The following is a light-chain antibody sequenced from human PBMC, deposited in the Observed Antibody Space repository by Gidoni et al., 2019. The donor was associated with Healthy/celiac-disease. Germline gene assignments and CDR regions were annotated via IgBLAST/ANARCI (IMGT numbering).Light chain of an antibody. Sequence: EIVMTQSPATLSVSPGARATLSCRASQSVSSNFAWYQQKPGQAPRLLIYGASTRATGIPARFSGSVSGTEFTLTISSLQSEDFAVYSCQQYNNWPQTFGQGTKVEIQ. V-gene: IGKV3-15*01. CDR2: GAS. J-gene: IGKJ1*01. CDR1: QSVSSN. CDR3: QQYNNWPQT.